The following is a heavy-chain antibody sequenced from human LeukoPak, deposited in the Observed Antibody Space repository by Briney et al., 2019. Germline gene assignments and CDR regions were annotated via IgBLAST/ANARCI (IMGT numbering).Heavy chain of an antibody. CDR3: AKDLLRHDPVATSGMAV. CDR2: LSYDGGNK. V-gene: IGHV3-30*18. J-gene: IGHJ6*02. D-gene: IGHD5-12*01. CDR1: GFTFSTYG. Sequence: PGRSLRLSCAASGFTFSTYGMHWVRQAPGKGLEWVAVLSYDGGNKYYADSVKGRFPISRDNSKNTLFLQMNSLRVEDTAVYYCAKDLLRHDPVATSGMAVWGQGTTVTVSS.